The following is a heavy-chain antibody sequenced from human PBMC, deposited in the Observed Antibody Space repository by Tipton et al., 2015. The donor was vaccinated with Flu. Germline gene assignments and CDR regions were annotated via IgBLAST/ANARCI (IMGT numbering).Heavy chain of an antibody. D-gene: IGHD6-19*01. V-gene: IGHV4-38-2*02. J-gene: IGHJ4*02. CDR3: AKVIPEHVAGLDY. CDR2: IHRSGNT. CDR1: GDSIGIDYY. Sequence: LRLSCSVSGDSIGIDYYWGWIRQPPGKGLEWLGNIHRSGNTYYNSSLKSRVTISLDQSKNQFSLRLVSMTATDTAVYYCAKVIPEHVAGLDYWGQGTLVTVSS.